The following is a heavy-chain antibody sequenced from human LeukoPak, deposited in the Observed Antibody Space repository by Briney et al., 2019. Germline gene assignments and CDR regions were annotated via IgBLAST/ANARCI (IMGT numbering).Heavy chain of an antibody. J-gene: IGHJ6*03. CDR2: ISGSGGST. Sequence: GGSLRLSCAASGFTFSSYGMSWVRQAPGKGLEWVSAISGSGGSTYYADSVKGRFTISRDNSKNTLYLQMNSLRAEDTAVYYCAKDGWRYYGSGSYDNDYYYYMDVWGKGTTVTISS. D-gene: IGHD3-10*01. V-gene: IGHV3-23*01. CDR3: AKDGWRYYGSGSYDNDYYYYMDV. CDR1: GFTFSSYG.